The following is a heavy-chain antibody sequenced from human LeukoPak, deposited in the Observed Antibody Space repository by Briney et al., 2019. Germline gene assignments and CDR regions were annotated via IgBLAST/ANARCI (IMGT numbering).Heavy chain of an antibody. CDR2: ISSSSSYI. CDR3: ARETTVVTPIDY. D-gene: IGHD4-23*01. J-gene: IGHJ4*02. V-gene: IGHV3-21*01. Sequence: GGSLRLSCAASGFTFSSYSMNRVRQAPGKGLEWVSSISSSSSYIYYADSVKGRFTISRDNAKNSLYLQMNSLRAEDTAVYYCARETTVVTPIDYWGQGTLVTVSS. CDR1: GFTFSSYS.